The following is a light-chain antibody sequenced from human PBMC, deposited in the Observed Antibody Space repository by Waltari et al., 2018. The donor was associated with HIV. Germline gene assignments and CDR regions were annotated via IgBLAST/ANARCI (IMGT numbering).Light chain of an antibody. CDR1: SGSIASNY. J-gene: IGLJ2*01. CDR3: AAWDDSFVV. V-gene: IGLV6-57*03. Sequence: NFMLTQPHSVSESPGKTVTISCTRSSGSIASNYVQWYQQRPGSAPTTVIYEDNQRPSGVPDRFSGSIDSSSNSASLTISGLKTEDEADYYCAAWDDSFVVFGGGTKLTVL. CDR2: EDN.